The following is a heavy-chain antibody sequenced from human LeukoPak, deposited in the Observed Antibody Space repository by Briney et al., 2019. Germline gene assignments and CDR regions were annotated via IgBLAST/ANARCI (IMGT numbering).Heavy chain of an antibody. CDR1: GFTFSSYS. CDR2: ISSSSSYI. V-gene: IGHV3-21*01. Sequence: RGSLRLSCAASGFTFSSYSMNWVRQAPGKGLEWVSSISSSSSYIYYADSVKGRFTISRDNAKNSLYLQMNSLRAEDTAVYYCARFASWYYDSSGYYYLDYWGQGTLVTASS. CDR3: ARFASWYYDSSGYYYLDY. J-gene: IGHJ4*02. D-gene: IGHD3-22*01.